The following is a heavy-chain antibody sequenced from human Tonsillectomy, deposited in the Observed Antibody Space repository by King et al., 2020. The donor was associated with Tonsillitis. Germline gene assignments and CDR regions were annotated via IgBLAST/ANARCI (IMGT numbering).Heavy chain of an antibody. CDR3: ARDEGYCSSTTCYRRYALDI. CDR2: IYYTGST. Sequence: VQLQESGPGLVKPSQTLSLTCIVSGGSVISSGSYWSWIRQHPGKGLEWIGYIYYTGSTYYNPSLQSRFTISVDTSKNQFSLRLNSVTAADTAGYYCARDEGYCSSTTCYRRYALDIWGQGTMVTVSS. V-gene: IGHV4-31*03. D-gene: IGHD2-2*01. CDR1: GGSVISSGSY. J-gene: IGHJ3*02.